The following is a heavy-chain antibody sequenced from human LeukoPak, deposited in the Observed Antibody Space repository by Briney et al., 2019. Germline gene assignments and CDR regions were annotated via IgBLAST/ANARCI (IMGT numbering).Heavy chain of an antibody. CDR3: ASARRPGHFWTGYLMVDP. J-gene: IGHJ5*02. V-gene: IGHV3-23*01. Sequence: GGSLRLSCAASGFTFSSYAMSWVRQAPGKGLEWVSAISGSGGSTYYADSVKGRFTISRDNSKNTLYLQMNSLRAEDTAVYYCASARRPGHFWTGYLMVDPWGQGTLVTVSS. CDR2: ISGSGGST. CDR1: GFTFSSYA. D-gene: IGHD3/OR15-3a*01.